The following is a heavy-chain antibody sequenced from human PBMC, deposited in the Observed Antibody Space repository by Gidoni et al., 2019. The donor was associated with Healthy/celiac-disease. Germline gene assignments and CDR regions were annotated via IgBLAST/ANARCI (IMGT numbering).Heavy chain of an antibody. V-gene: IGHV3-21*01. CDR2: ISSSSSYI. D-gene: IGHD3-10*01. CDR3: ARGPRYYGSGLY. J-gene: IGHJ4*02. Sequence: EVQLVESGGGLVKPGGSLRLSCAASGFTFSSYSMNWVRQAPGKGLEWVSSISSSSSYIYYADSVKGRFTISRDNAKNSLYLQMNSLRAEDTAVYYCARGPRYYGSGLYWGQGTLVTVSS. CDR1: GFTFSSYS.